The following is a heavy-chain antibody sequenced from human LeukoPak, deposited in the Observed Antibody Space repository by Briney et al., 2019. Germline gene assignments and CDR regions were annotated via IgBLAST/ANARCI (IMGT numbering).Heavy chain of an antibody. J-gene: IGHJ4*02. Sequence: SETLSLTCTVSTGSISSYYWSWIRQPPGKGLEWIGFIYDSGSTNYNPSLKSRVTISADTSKNQFSLNLSSVTTADTAIYYCARGLVSHQKRDYWGQGTLVTVSP. D-gene: IGHD3-3*02. CDR1: TGSISSYY. CDR2: IYDSGST. V-gene: IGHV4-59*01. CDR3: ARGLVSHQKRDY.